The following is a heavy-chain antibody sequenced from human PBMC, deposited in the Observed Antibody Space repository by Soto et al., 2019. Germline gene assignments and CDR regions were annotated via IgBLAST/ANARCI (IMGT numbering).Heavy chain of an antibody. V-gene: IGHV5-10-1*01. D-gene: IGHD3-9*01. Sequence: GESLKISCKGSGYIFAGYWITWVRQKPGKRREWMGRIDPSDSQTDYSPSLRVRVTISVTKSITTVSLQWSSLRASDTAMYYCARQIFDSDAGPNCQYYFDSWGQGTPVTVSS. CDR2: IDPSDSQT. J-gene: IGHJ4*02. CDR1: GYIFAGYW. CDR3: ARQIFDSDAGPNCQYYFDS.